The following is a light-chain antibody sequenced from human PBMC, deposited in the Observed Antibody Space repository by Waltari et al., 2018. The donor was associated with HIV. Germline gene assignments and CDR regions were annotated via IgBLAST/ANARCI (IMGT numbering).Light chain of an antibody. CDR1: SSDVGGYNY. V-gene: IGLV2-11*01. J-gene: IGLJ2*01. CDR3: CSYAGSYTYVV. Sequence: QSALTQPRSVSGSPEQSVTISCTVTSSDVGGYNYVYWYQQHPGKAPKLMIYDVSKRPSGVPDRFSGSKSGNTASLTISGLQAEDEADYYCCSYAGSYTYVVFGGGTKLTVL. CDR2: DVS.